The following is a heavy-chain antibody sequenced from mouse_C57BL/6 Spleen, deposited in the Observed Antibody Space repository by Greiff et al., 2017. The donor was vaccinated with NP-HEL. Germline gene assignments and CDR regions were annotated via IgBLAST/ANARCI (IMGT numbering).Heavy chain of an antibody. Sequence: VQLQQSGAELVRPGASVKLSCTASGFNIKDDYMHWVKQRPEQGLEWIGWIDPENGDTEYASKFQGKATITADTSSNTAYLQLSSLTSADTAVYYCTTYYYGSSYVRLDYWGQGTTLTVSS. V-gene: IGHV14-4*01. CDR3: TTYYYGSSYVRLDY. J-gene: IGHJ2*01. D-gene: IGHD1-1*01. CDR1: GFNIKDDY. CDR2: IDPENGDT.